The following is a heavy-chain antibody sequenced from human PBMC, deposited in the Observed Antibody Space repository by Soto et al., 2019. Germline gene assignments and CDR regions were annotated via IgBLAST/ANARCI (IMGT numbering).Heavy chain of an antibody. D-gene: IGHD5-12*01. CDR2: INSDGSSI. V-gene: IGHV3-74*01. Sequence: EVQLVESGEGLVQPGGSLRLSCAASGFTFRTWMHWVRQAPGKGRVWVSRINSDGSSITYADSVKGRFIISRDNAKNTLYLQMNSLTVEDTAVYYCTRGASGYGNFDYWGQGVLVTVSS. J-gene: IGHJ4*02. CDR3: TRGASGYGNFDY. CDR1: GFTFRTW.